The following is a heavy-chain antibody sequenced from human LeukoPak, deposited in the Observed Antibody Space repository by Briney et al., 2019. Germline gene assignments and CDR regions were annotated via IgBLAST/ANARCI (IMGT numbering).Heavy chain of an antibody. V-gene: IGHV4-38-2*01. CDR3: ARLGCSSTSCYSFDY. CDR2: IYHSGST. Sequence: SETLSLTCAVSGYSISSGYYWGWIRQPPGKGLEWIASIYHSGSTYYNPSLKSRVPISVDTSKDQFSLKLSSVTAADTAVYYCARLGCSSTSCYSFDYWGQGTLVTVSS. D-gene: IGHD2-2*01. J-gene: IGHJ4*02. CDR1: GYSISSGYY.